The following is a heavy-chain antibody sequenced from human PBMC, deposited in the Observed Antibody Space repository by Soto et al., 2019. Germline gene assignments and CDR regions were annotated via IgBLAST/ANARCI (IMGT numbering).Heavy chain of an antibody. Sequence: EVQLLESGGGLVQPGGSLRLSCAASGFTFSSYAMSWVRQAPGKGLEWVSAISGSGITTYYADSVKGRFTISRDNSKKALYLQMNSLRAEDTAVYYCAKRGGVAAGTGYFDYWGQGTLVTVSS. V-gene: IGHV3-23*01. D-gene: IGHD6-13*01. CDR2: ISGSGITT. J-gene: IGHJ4*02. CDR1: GFTFSSYA. CDR3: AKRGGVAAGTGYFDY.